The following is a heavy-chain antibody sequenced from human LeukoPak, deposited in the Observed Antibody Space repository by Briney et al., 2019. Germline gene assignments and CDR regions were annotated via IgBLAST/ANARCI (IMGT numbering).Heavy chain of an antibody. CDR1: GFTFSSYS. CDR2: ISSSSSYI. Sequence: GGSLRLSCAASGFTFSSYSMNWVRQAPGKGLEWVSSISSSSSYIYYADSVKGRFTISRDNAKNSLYLQMNSLRAEDTAVYYCARVKARLVPAAPLDYWGQGTLVTVSS. D-gene: IGHD2-2*01. V-gene: IGHV3-21*01. J-gene: IGHJ4*02. CDR3: ARVKARLVPAAPLDY.